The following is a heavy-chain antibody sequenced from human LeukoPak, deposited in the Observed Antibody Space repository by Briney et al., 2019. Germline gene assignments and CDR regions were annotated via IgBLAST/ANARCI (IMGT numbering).Heavy chain of an antibody. J-gene: IGHJ5*02. V-gene: IGHV4-34*01. D-gene: IGHD6-13*01. CDR1: GGSFSGYY. Sequence: PSETLSLTCAVYGGSFSGYYWSWIRQPPGKGLEWIGEINHSGSTNYNPSLKSRVTISVDTSKNQFSLKLSSVTAADTAVHYCARGLEAAAGNWFDPWGQGTLVTVSS. CDR3: ARGLEAAAGNWFDP. CDR2: INHSGST.